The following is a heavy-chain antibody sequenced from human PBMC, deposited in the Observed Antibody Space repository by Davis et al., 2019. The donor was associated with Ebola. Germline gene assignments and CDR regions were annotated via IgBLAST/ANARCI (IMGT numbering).Heavy chain of an antibody. Sequence: PGGSLRLSCAASGFTFSSYSMNWVRQAPGKGLEWVSYISSSSSTIYYADSVKGRFTISRDNAKNSLYLQMNSPRDEDTAVYYCARDNVRWSSHEPFDYWGQGTLVTVSS. CDR3: ARDNVRWSSHEPFDY. V-gene: IGHV3-48*02. D-gene: IGHD1-26*01. J-gene: IGHJ4*02. CDR2: ISSSSSTI. CDR1: GFTFSSYS.